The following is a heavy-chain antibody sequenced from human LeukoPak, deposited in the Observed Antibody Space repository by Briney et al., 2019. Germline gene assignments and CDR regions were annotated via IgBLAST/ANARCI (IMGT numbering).Heavy chain of an antibody. V-gene: IGHV1-8*01. CDR2: MNPNSGNT. Sequence: GASVKVSCKASGYTFTSYDINWVRQATGQGLEWMGWMNPNSGNTGYAQKFQGRATMTRNTSISTAYMELSSLRSEDTAVYYCATSPYSYYYGSGSYYNWFDPWGQGTLVTVSS. CDR1: GYTFTSYD. D-gene: IGHD3-10*01. CDR3: ATSPYSYYYGSGSYYNWFDP. J-gene: IGHJ5*02.